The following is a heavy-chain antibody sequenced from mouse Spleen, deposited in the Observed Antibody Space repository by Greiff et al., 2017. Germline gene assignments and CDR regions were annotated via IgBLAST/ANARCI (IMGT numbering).Heavy chain of an antibody. Sequence: EVMLVESGGGLVKPGGSLKLSCAASGFTFSSYAMSWVRQTPEKRLEWVATISSGGSYTYYPDSVKGRFTISRDNAKNTLYLQMSSLRSEDTAMYYCASLYGKDYFDYWGQGTTLTVSS. V-gene: IGHV5-9-1*01. J-gene: IGHJ2*01. CDR3: ASLYGKDYFDY. CDR1: GFTFSSYA. CDR2: ISSGGSYT. D-gene: IGHD2-10*02.